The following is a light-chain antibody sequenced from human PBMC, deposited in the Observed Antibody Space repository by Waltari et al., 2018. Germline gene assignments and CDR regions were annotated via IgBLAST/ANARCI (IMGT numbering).Light chain of an antibody. CDR3: QQANSFPRN. CDR2: GTS. CDR1: QGIGSW. Sequence: DTQMTQSPSSVSASVGDRVTSTCRASQGIGSWLVWYQQKPGEAPKLLIYGTSTLKSGVPSRFSGSGSGTDFTLTISSLQPEDCATYYCQQANSFPRNFGQGTRVDIK. V-gene: IGKV1-12*01. J-gene: IGKJ5*01.